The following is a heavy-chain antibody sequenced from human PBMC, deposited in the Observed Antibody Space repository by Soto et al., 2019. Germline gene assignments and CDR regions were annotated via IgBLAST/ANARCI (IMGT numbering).Heavy chain of an antibody. CDR3: ARDLEEYYGSGIHYYYGMDV. CDR1: GYTFTSYY. D-gene: IGHD3-10*01. V-gene: IGHV1-46*01. J-gene: IGHJ6*02. Sequence: GASVKVSCKASGYTFTSYYMHWVRQAPGQGLEWMGIINPSGGSTSYAQKFQGRVTMTRDTSTSTVYMELSSLRSEDTAVYYCARDLEEYYGSGIHYYYGMDVWGQGTTVTVS. CDR2: INPSGGST.